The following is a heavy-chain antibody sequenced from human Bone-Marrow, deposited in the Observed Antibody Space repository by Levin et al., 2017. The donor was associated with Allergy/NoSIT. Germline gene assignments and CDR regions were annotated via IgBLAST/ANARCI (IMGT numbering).Heavy chain of an antibody. Sequence: SQTLSLTCAISGDSVSSYTAAWNWIRQSPSRGLEWLGRTYYRSRWHNDYAVSVTSRITINPDTSKNQFSLHLHSVTPEDAAVYYCARDYGSNWDNWFDPWGHGTLVTVSS. D-gene: IGHD6-13*01. CDR1: GDSVSSYTAA. CDR3: ARDYGSNWDNWFDP. CDR2: TYYRSRWHN. V-gene: IGHV6-1*01. J-gene: IGHJ5*02.